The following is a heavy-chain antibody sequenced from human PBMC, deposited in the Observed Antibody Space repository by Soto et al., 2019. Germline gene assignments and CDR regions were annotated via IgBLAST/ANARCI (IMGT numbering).Heavy chain of an antibody. Sequence: GGSLRLSCAASGFTVSIYAMHWVRQAPGKGLEWVAVISYDGSNKYYADSVKGRFTISRDNSKNTLYLQMNSLRAEDTAVYYCARVKSAFDIWGQGTMVTVSS. V-gene: IGHV3-30-3*01. J-gene: IGHJ3*02. CDR2: ISYDGSNK. CDR1: GFTVSIYA. CDR3: ARVKSAFDI.